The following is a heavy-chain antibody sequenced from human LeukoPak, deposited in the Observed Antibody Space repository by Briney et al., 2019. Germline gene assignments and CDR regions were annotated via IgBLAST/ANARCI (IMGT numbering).Heavy chain of an antibody. J-gene: IGHJ4*02. D-gene: IGHD2-15*01. Sequence: ASVKVSCKASGYTFSDLGISWVRQAPGQGLEWMGWISAYNGNADYAQKLQGRVTMTTDTSTSTAYMELRSLRSDDTAVYFCARVGGYCSGESCFDYWGQGTLVTVSS. CDR1: GYTFSDLG. CDR3: ARVGGYCSGESCFDY. CDR2: ISAYNGNA. V-gene: IGHV1-18*01.